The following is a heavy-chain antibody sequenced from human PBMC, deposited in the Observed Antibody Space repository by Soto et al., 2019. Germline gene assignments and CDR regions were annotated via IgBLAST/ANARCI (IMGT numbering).Heavy chain of an antibody. CDR3: ATLTKYDILTGFYPC. CDR1: GFTFRSYG. J-gene: IGHJ4*02. D-gene: IGHD3-9*01. CDR2: MKNDGST. Sequence: GGSLRLSCEASGFTFRSYGMHWVRQAPGKGLEWVSVMKNDGSTYYADSVKDRFIISRDNSNNTLYFQMNNLRAEDTAVYYCATLTKYDILTGFYPCWGQGTLVTVSS. V-gene: IGHV3-66*01.